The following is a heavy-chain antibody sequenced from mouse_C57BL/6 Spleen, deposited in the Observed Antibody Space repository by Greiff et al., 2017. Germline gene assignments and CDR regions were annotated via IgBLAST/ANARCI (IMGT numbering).Heavy chain of an antibody. CDR2: IDPSDSET. Sequence: VQLQQPGAELVRPGSSVKLSCKASGYTFTSYWMHWVKQRPIQGLEWIGNIDPSDSETHYNQKFKDKATLTVDKSSSTAYMQLSSLTSEDSAVYYCARWGGRGYAMDYSGQGTSETVSP. V-gene: IGHV1-52*01. CDR1: GYTFTSYW. CDR3: ARWGGRGYAMDY. J-gene: IGHJ4*01. D-gene: IGHD3-3*01.